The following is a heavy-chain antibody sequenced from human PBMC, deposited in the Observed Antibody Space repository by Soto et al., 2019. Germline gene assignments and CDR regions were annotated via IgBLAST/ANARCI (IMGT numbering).Heavy chain of an antibody. V-gene: IGHV1-18*01. CDR3: ARKVLLCDF. J-gene: IGHJ4*02. CDR1: GYNFTDFS. Sequence: QIRLVQSGPEVTKPGASVKVSCKTSGYNFTDFSFTWVRQAPGQGLEWMGWVSPYYGNTKYTEKFQYRVTMTADTSTNTVYLELRTLTSDDTAIYYCARKVLLCDFWGQGTLVTVSS. CDR2: VSPYYGNT. D-gene: IGHD3-10*01.